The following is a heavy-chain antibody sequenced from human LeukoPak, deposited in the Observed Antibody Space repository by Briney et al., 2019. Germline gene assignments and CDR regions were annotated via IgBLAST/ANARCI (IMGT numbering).Heavy chain of an antibody. J-gene: IGHJ5*02. CDR1: GGSISSGGYY. D-gene: IGHD3-9*01. CDR2: IYNSGST. CDR3: ARDQSILTGYNINWFDP. Sequence: SQTLSLTCTVSGGSISSGGYYWSWIRQHPGKGLEWIGTIYNSGSTYYNPSLKSRVTISVDTSKNQFSLKLSSVTAADTAVYYCARDQSILTGYNINWFDPWGQGTLVTVSS. V-gene: IGHV4-31*03.